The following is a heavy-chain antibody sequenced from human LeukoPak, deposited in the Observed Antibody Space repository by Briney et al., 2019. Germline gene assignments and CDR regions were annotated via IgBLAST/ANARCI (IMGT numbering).Heavy chain of an antibody. J-gene: IGHJ6*02. V-gene: IGHV3-7*01. Sequence: GGSLRLSCPASGFTFSSYWMSWVRQAPGKGLEGVANIKQDGSEKYYVDSVKGRFTISRDNAKNSLYLQMNSLRAEDTAVYYCARHDSSGYYGSGMDVWGQGTTVTVSS. CDR2: IKQDGSEK. D-gene: IGHD3-22*01. CDR1: GFTFSSYW. CDR3: ARHDSSGYYGSGMDV.